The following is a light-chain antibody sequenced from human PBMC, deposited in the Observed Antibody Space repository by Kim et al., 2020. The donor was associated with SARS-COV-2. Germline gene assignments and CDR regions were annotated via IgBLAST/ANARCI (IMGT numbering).Light chain of an antibody. CDR1: KLGNKY. Sequence: VSPGQTASITCSGDKLGNKYACWYQRKPGQSPVLVIYQDTKRPSGIPERFSGSNSGNTDTLTISGTQAMDEADYYCQAWDSSTAGVFGGGTQLTVL. V-gene: IGLV3-1*01. CDR2: QDT. J-gene: IGLJ2*01. CDR3: QAWDSSTAGV.